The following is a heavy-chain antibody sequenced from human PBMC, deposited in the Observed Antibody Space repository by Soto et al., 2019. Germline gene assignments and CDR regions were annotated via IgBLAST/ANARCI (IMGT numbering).Heavy chain of an antibody. V-gene: IGHV4-4*02. CDR3: ARVKRELGVIQYYYYGMDV. CDR2: IYHSGST. D-gene: IGHD3-16*02. CDR1: GGSISSSNW. Sequence: QVQLQESGPGLVKPSGTLSLTCAVSGGSISSSNWWSWVRQPPGKGLEWIGEIYHSGSTNYNPSLKSRVTTSVDKSKNQFSLKLSSVTAADTAVYYCARVKRELGVIQYYYYGMDVWGQGTTVTVSS. J-gene: IGHJ6*02.